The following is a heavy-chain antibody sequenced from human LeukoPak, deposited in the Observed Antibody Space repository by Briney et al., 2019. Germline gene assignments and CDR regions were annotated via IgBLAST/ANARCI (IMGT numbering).Heavy chain of an antibody. Sequence: GGSLRLPCAASGSTFSSYGMHWVRQAPGKGLEWVAFITYDGSNKYYAESVKGRFTISRDDSKNTLYVQMNSLRGEDTAVYHCARDLTYSGWYYFDCWGQGTLVTVSS. D-gene: IGHD6-19*01. CDR2: ITYDGSNK. V-gene: IGHV3-30*02. CDR3: ARDLTYSGWYYFDC. J-gene: IGHJ4*02. CDR1: GSTFSSYG.